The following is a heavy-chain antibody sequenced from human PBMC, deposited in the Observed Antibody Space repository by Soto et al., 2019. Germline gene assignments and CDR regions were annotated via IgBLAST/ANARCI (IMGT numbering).Heavy chain of an antibody. Sequence: EVQLLESGGGLVQPGGSLRLSCAASGFTFSTYAMNWVRQAPGNGLEWVSAISGSGGSIHYADSVKGRFTISRDNSKNALYRQMNRLRDEDWVVDHCVKGYWKGDVWGQGPTVTVSS. D-gene: IGHD1-1*01. CDR1: GFTFSTYA. V-gene: IGHV3-23*01. J-gene: IGHJ6*02. CDR2: ISGSGGSI. CDR3: VKGYWKGDV.